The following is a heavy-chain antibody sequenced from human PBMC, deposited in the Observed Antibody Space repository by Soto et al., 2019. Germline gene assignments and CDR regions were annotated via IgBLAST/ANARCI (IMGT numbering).Heavy chain of an antibody. CDR1: GGSFSGYY. CDR3: ARGLITKIAAGEGGDY. J-gene: IGHJ4*02. V-gene: IGHV4-34*01. Sequence: QVPLQQWGAGLLKPSETLSLTCAVYGGSFSGYYWSWIRQPPGKGLEWIGEINHSGSTNYNPSLKSRVTISVDTSKNQFSLKLSSVTAADTAVYYCARGLITKIAAGEGGDYWGQGTLVTVSS. D-gene: IGHD6-13*01. CDR2: INHSGST.